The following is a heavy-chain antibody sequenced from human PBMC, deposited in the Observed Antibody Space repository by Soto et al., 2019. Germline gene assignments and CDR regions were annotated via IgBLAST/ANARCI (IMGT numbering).Heavy chain of an antibody. D-gene: IGHD2-8*01. CDR1: GGTFSSYA. CDR3: ARDLGCTNGVCLLNDY. J-gene: IGHJ4*02. V-gene: IGHV1-69*05. CDR2: IIPIFGTA. Sequence: SVKISCKASGGTFSSYAISWVRQAPGQGLEWMGGIIPIFGTANYAQKFQGRVTITTDESTSTAYMELSSLRSEDTAVYYCARDLGCTNGVCLLNDYWGQGTLVTVSS.